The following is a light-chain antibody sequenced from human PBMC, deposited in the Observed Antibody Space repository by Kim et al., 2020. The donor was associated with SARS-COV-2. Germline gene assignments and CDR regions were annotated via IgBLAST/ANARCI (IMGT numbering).Light chain of an antibody. CDR3: QQYDNLPRWT. V-gene: IGKV1-33*01. J-gene: IGKJ1*01. Sequence: DIQMTQSPSSLSASVGDRVTITCQASQDISNYLNWYQQKPGKAPKLLIYDASNLETGVPSRFSGSGSGTDFTFTISSLQPEDIATYYWQQYDNLPRWTFGQGTKVDIK. CDR2: DAS. CDR1: QDISNY.